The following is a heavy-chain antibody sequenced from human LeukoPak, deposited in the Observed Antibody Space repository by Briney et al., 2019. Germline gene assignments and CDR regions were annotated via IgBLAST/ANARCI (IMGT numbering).Heavy chain of an antibody. CDR1: GFTFSSYG. J-gene: IGHJ6*03. V-gene: IGHV3-30*18. Sequence: GGSLRLSCAASGFTFSSYGMHWVRQAPGKGLEWVAVISYDGSNKYYADSVKGRFTISRDNSKNTLYLQMNSLRAEDTAVYYCAKDRSIRSGYYMDVWGKGTTVTVSS. D-gene: IGHD3-3*01. CDR3: AKDRSIRSGYYMDV. CDR2: ISYDGSNK.